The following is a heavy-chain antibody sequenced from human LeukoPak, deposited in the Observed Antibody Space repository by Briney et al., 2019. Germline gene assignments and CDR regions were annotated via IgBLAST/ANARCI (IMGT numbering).Heavy chain of an antibody. Sequence: SVKASCKASGGTFNHYAITWVRQAPGQGLECMGGIIPIFGTPKYAQKFQGRVTITTDESTNTGYMEVSSLGFEDTAVYYCVRGPHWGQGTPVTVSS. V-gene: IGHV1-69*05. CDR2: IIPIFGTP. J-gene: IGHJ4*02. CDR3: VRGPH. CDR1: GGTFNHYA.